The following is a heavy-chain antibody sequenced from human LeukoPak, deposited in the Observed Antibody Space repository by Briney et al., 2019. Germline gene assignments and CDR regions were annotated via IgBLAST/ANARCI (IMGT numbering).Heavy chain of an antibody. D-gene: IGHD1-1*01. CDR1: GFTVSSNY. CDR3: ARAEGGTIFDY. V-gene: IGHV3-53*01. Sequence: GGSLRLSCAASGFTVSSNYMSWVRQAPGKGLEWVSVIYGGGSTYYADSVKGRFTISRDNSKNTLYLQMNSLRAEDTAVYYCARAEGGTIFDYWGQGTLVTVSS. CDR2: IYGGGST. J-gene: IGHJ4*02.